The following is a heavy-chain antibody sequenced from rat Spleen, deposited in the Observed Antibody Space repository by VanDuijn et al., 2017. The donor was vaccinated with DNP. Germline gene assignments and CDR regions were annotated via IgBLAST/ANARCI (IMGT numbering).Heavy chain of an antibody. V-gene: IGHV2-6*01. D-gene: IGHD1-6*01. J-gene: IGHJ1*01. CDR2: ISSGGDT. CDR1: GFSLTSYT. Sequence: QVQLKESGPGLVQPSQTLSLTCTVSGFSLTSYTVTWVRQPPGKVLEWIAAISSGGDTYYNSALKSRLSISSDTSKSQVFLKMNSLQTEDTAMYFCARSQFMYTTDGGYFDFWGPGTMVTVSS. CDR3: ARSQFMYTTDGGYFDF.